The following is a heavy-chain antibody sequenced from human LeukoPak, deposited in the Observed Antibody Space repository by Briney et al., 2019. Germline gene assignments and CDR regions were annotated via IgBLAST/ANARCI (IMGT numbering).Heavy chain of an antibody. CDR1: GYILTELS. J-gene: IGHJ4*02. D-gene: IGHD1-26*01. CDR2: FDPEDGET. Sequence: ASVKVSCKVSGYILTELSVHCVREAPGKGLEWMGGFDPEDGETIYAQKFQGRVTMTEDTSTDTAYMELSSLRSEDTAVYYCATDRGWELPFDYWGQGTLVTVSS. V-gene: IGHV1-24*01. CDR3: ATDRGWELPFDY.